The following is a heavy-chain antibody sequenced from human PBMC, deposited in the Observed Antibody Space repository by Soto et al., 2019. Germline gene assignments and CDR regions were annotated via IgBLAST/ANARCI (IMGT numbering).Heavy chain of an antibody. V-gene: IGHV4-4*02. Sequence: QVHLQESGPGLVQSSGTLSLTCGVSGAPISTGNWWTWVRRPPGKGLEWIGEIYHGGNTNYRPSLKSRVTISVDKAKNQFSLRLSSVTAADTAVYYCARHSSYYYDSSAYYDSWGQGALVTVSS. CDR1: GAPISTGNW. CDR2: IYHGGNT. J-gene: IGHJ5*01. CDR3: ARHSSYYYDSSAYYDS. D-gene: IGHD3-22*01.